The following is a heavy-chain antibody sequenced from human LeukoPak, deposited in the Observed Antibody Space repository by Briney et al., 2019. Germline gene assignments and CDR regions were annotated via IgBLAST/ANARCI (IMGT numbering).Heavy chain of an antibody. J-gene: IGHJ4*02. CDR1: GSTFSSYS. V-gene: IGHV3-21*01. D-gene: IGHD2-21*02. CDR3: ATLPSAYCGGDCPTNFDY. CDR2: ISSSSSYI. Sequence: GGSLRLSCAASGSTFSSYSMNWVRRAPGKGLEWVSSISSSSSYIYYADSVKGRFTISRDNAKNSLYLQMNSLRAEDTAVYYCATLPSAYCGGDCPTNFDYWGQGTLVTVSS.